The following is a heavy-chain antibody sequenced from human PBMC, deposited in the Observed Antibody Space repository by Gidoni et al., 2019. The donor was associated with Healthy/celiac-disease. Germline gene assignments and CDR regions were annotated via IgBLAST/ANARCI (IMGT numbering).Heavy chain of an antibody. CDR2: SNPSGGST. D-gene: IGHD2-15*01. J-gene: IGHJ5*02. CDR3: ARDEGYCSGGSCYSYNGFDP. CDR1: GYTFTSYY. Sequence: QVHLVQSGAGVKKPGASVKVSCMASGYTFTSYYMHWVRQAPGQGLVWMGISNPSGGSTRYAQKFQGRVTMTRDTSTSTVYMELSSLRSEDTAVYDGARDEGYCSGGSCYSYNGFDPWGQGTLVTVSS. V-gene: IGHV1-46*01.